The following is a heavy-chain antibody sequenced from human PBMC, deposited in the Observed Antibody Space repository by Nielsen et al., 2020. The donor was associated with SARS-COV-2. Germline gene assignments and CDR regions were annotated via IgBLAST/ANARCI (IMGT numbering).Heavy chain of an antibody. V-gene: IGHV3-9*01. D-gene: IGHD6-13*01. CDR3: AKIAAAGTVDY. CDR2: ISWNSGSI. CDR1: GFTFTSHW. Sequence: SLKISCAASGFTFTSHWMSWVRQAPGKGLEWVSGISWNSGSIGYADSVKGRFTISRDNAKNSLYLQMNSLRAEDTALYYCAKIAAAGTVDYWGQGTLVTVSS. J-gene: IGHJ4*02.